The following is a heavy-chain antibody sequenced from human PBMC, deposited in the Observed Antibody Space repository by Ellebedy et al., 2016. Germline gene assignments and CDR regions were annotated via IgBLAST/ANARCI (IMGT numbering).Heavy chain of an antibody. CDR2: IWYDGTIE. V-gene: IGHV3-33*01. J-gene: IGHJ4*02. D-gene: IGHD6-13*01. Sequence: GGSLRLSCAASGFIFSKYGMHWVRQAPGTGLEWVAAIWYDGTIESYADSVKGRFTISRDNSKNTLYLQLNSLRAEDTAVYYCARDPGSTWYKWSLDYWGQGSLVTVSS. CDR3: ARDPGSTWYKWSLDY. CDR1: GFIFSKYG.